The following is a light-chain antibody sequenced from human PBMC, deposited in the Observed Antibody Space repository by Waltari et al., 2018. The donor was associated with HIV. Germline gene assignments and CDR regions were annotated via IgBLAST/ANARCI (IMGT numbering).Light chain of an antibody. V-gene: IGLV6-57*04. J-gene: IGLJ3*02. CDR3: RSYAGADWV. CDR1: SGSIDRDY. CDR2: ETK. Sequence: NFLLTQPLSVSASPGETVTISCTRSSGSIDRDYVHWYQQRPGTAPITIIYETKYRPSGVPDRFSGSIDSSSNSAALTISGLTTEDEADYYCRSYAGADWVFGGGTKLAVL.